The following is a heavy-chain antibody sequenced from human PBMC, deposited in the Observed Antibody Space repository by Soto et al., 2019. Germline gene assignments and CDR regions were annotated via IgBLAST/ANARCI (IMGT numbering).Heavy chain of an antibody. V-gene: IGHV3-33*01. J-gene: IGHJ4*02. CDR3: ARDPSYGATVVDY. D-gene: IGHD4-17*01. CDR1: AFTFSSYA. Sequence: QVQLVESGGGVVQPGRSLRLSCAASAFTFSSYAMHWVRQAPGKGLEWVAVIWDDGSYNYYADSVKGRFTISRDNSKNTLYLQMNSLRAEDTAVYYCARDPSYGATVVDYWGQGTLVTVSS. CDR2: IWDDGSYN.